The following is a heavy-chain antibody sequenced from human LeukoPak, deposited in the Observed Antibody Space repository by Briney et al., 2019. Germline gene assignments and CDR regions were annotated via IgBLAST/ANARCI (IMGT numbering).Heavy chain of an antibody. V-gene: IGHV3-13*01. D-gene: IGHD3-10*01. J-gene: IGHJ4*02. CDR3: ARAVAAARGVNYFDY. CDR2: IGTTGDT. CDR1: GFTFSSYD. Sequence: GGSLRLSCAASGFTFSSYDMHWVRQVTGKYLEWVSAIGTTGDTYYPGSVKGRFTISRDNAKNSLYLQMNSLRAGDTAVYYCARAVAAARGVNYFDYWGQGTLVTVPS.